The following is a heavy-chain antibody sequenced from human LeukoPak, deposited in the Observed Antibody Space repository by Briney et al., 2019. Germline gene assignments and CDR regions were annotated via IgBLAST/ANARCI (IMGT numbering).Heavy chain of an antibody. CDR2: ISSSSRYT. V-gene: IGHV3-11*05. J-gene: IGHJ5*02. CDR3: ARGSTYGDYDP. Sequence: PGGSLRLSCAASGFTLSDYYMNWIRQAPGKGLEWVSYISSSSRYTNYTGSVKGRFTNSRDNAKNSLYLQMNSLRAEDTAVYYCARGSTYGDYDPWGQGTLVTVSS. D-gene: IGHD4-17*01. CDR1: GFTLSDYY.